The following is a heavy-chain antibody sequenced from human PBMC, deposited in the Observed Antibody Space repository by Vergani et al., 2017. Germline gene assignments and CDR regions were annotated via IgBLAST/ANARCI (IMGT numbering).Heavy chain of an antibody. J-gene: IGHJ4*02. CDR1: GGSICSYY. CDR3: AGGEGLSGRYYVY. D-gene: IGHD1-26*01. CDR2: IYTSGST. Sequence: QVQLQESGPGLVKPSETLSLTCTVLGGSICSYYWSWIRQPAGKGLEWIGRIYTSGSTNYNPSLKSRATMSVDTSKNQFSLKLSSVTAADTAVYYCAGGEGLSGRYYVYWGQGTLVTVSS. V-gene: IGHV4-4*07.